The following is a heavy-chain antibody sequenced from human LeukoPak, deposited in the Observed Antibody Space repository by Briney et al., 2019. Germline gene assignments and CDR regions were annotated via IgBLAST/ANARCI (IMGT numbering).Heavy chain of an antibody. J-gene: IGHJ4*02. CDR2: INTNTGNP. Sequence: ASVKVSCKASGYTFTSYAMNWVRQAPGQGLEWMGWINTNTGNPTYAQGFTGRFVFSLDTSVSTAYLQISRLKAEDTAVYYCARATKVVTSIAAAGIDYWGQGTLVTVSS. CDR3: ARATKVVTSIAAAGIDY. CDR1: GYTFTSYA. D-gene: IGHD6-13*01. V-gene: IGHV7-4-1*02.